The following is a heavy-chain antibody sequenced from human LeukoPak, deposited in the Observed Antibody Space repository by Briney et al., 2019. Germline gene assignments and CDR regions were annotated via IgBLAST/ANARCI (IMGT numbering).Heavy chain of an antibody. Sequence: SETLSLTCAVSGGSISSSNWWSWVRQPPGKGLEWIGEIYHSGSTNYNPSLKSRVTISVDKSKNQFSLKLSSVTAADTAVYYCASWDCDSASCSLAYWGQGTLVTVSS. CDR1: GGSISSSNW. D-gene: IGHD2-2*01. CDR2: IYHSGST. V-gene: IGHV4-4*02. J-gene: IGHJ4*02. CDR3: ASWDCDSASCSLAY.